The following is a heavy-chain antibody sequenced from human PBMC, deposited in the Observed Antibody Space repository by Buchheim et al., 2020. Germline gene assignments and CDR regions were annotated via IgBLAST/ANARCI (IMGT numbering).Heavy chain of an antibody. V-gene: IGHV3-30-3*02. CDR1: GFTFSRYA. Sequence: QVHLVESGGGVVQPGRSLRLSCAASGFTFSRYAMHWVRQAPGKGLEWVAVISSDGTIKYYADSVKGRFTISRDNSKNTLDLQMNSLRTEDTAVYYCAKKGGIGGTTDYFDYWGQGTL. J-gene: IGHJ4*02. CDR2: ISSDGTIK. D-gene: IGHD1-1*01. CDR3: AKKGGIGGTTDYFDY.